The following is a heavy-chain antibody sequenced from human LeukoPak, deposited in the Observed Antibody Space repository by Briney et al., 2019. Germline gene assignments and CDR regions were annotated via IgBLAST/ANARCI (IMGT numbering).Heavy chain of an antibody. J-gene: IGHJ4*02. D-gene: IGHD1-26*01. V-gene: IGHV1-69*13. CDR2: IIPIFGTA. CDR3: ARGSFGGSYTLSLDY. Sequence: SVKVSCKASGGTFSSYAISWVRQAPGQGLEWMGGIIPIFGTANYAQKFRGRVTITADESTSTAYMELGSLRSEDTAVYYCARGSFGGSYTLSLDYWGQGTLVTVSS. CDR1: GGTFSSYA.